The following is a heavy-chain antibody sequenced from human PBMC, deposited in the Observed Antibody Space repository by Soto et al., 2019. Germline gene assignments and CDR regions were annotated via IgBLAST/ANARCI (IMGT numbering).Heavy chain of an antibody. CDR3: AKEKGNWFFDL. J-gene: IGHJ2*01. V-gene: IGHV3-30*18. Sequence: QVQLVESGGGVVQPGTSLRLSCAASGFTFNNYGMHWVRQAPGEGLEWVAVISYDESGKYYADYVKGRFAISRDNSKNTLYLEMNSLRPEDTAVYYCAKEKGNWFFDLWGRGTLVTVSS. CDR2: ISYDESGK. CDR1: GFTFNNYG.